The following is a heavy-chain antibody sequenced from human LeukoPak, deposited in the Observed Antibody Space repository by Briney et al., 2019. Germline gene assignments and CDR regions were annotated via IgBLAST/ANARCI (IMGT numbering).Heavy chain of an antibody. V-gene: IGHV3-74*01. D-gene: IGHD1/OR15-1a*01. Sequence: PGGSLRLSCAASEFTISRYWMHWVRQAPGKGLVWVSNINNDGSITTYADSVKGRFTISRDDVKNMLYLQMNSLRVEDTGLYYCSTVEHFWGQGTLVTVSS. J-gene: IGHJ4*02. CDR2: INNDGSIT. CDR3: STVEHF. CDR1: EFTISRYW.